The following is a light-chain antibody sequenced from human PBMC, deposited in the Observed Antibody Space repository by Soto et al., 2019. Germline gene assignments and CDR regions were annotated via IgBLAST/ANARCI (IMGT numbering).Light chain of an antibody. CDR1: QTISSW. J-gene: IGKJ4*01. CDR3: QQLYTYPLT. CDR2: TAS. Sequence: DIQMTQSPSTLPSSVGDRVSITCRASQTISSWLAWYQQKPGKAPKLLIYTASTLQSGVPSRFSGSGSGTEFTLTITSLQPEDFAAYYCQQLYTYPLTFGGGTKVDIK. V-gene: IGKV1-5*01.